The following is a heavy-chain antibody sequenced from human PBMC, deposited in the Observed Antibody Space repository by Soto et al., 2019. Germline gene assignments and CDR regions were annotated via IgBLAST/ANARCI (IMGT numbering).Heavy chain of an antibody. CDR2: TYYRSKWSN. Sequence: SHTHSLTCAISGDSVSSNSGAWNWIRQSPSRGLEWLGRTYYRSKWSNDYALSVRSRITINPDASKNHFSLHLYSVTPEDTAVYYCAWVTWLRGMDVWGQGTPVIVSS. V-gene: IGHV6-1*01. D-gene: IGHD5-18*01. CDR1: GDSVSSNSGA. CDR3: AWVTWLRGMDV. J-gene: IGHJ6*02.